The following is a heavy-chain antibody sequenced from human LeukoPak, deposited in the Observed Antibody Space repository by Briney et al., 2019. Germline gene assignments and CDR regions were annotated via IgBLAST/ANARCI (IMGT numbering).Heavy chain of an antibody. D-gene: IGHD2-21*01. CDR3: ARDSSEFRSLIPH. V-gene: IGHV1-69*13. CDR1: GGIFSNYA. Sequence: GASVKVSCKASGGIFSNYAISWVRQAPGQGLEWMGGIIPIFGTANYAEKFRGRVTITADETTGTAYMELSRLKSEDTAVYYCARDSSEFRSLIPHWGQGTLVTVSS. J-gene: IGHJ1*01. CDR2: IIPIFGTA.